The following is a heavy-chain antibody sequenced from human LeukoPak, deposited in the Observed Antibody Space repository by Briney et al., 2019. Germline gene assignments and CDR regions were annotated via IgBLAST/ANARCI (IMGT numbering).Heavy chain of an antibody. CDR1: GGSITNYY. J-gene: IGHJ4*02. Sequence: SETLSLTCTVSGGSITNYYWSWIRQPPGKGLEWIGFSYYNGNTNYNPSLKSRVTISVDTSRNQFFLRLSSVTAADTAVYYCARFSEYSHSSVHYLDYWGQGTLVSVSS. V-gene: IGHV4-59*01. CDR2: SYYNGNT. CDR3: ARFSEYSHSSVHYLDY. D-gene: IGHD3-22*01.